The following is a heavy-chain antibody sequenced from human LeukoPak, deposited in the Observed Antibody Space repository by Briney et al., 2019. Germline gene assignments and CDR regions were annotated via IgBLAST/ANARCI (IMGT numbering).Heavy chain of an antibody. CDR1: GGSISSYY. Sequence: SETLSLTCTVSGGSISSYYWSWIRQPPGKGLEWIGYIYYSGSTNYNPSLKSRVTISVDTSKNQFSLKLSSVTAADTAVYYCARVTTVVTIGYFDLWGRGTLVAVSS. CDR3: ARVTTVVTIGYFDL. J-gene: IGHJ2*01. V-gene: IGHV4-59*01. CDR2: IYYSGST. D-gene: IGHD4-23*01.